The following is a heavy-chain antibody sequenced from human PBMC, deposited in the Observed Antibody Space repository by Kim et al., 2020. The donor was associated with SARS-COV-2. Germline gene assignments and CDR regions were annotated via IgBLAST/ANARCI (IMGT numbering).Heavy chain of an antibody. CDR3: ATARPYGDSRGWFDP. J-gene: IGHJ5*02. CDR1: GGTFSSYA. D-gene: IGHD4-17*01. Sequence: SVKVSCKASGGTFSSYAISWVRQAPGQGLEWMGGIIPIFGTANYAQKFQGRVTITADESTSTAYMELSSLRSEDTAVYYCATARPYGDSRGWFDPWGQGTLVTVSS. CDR2: IIPIFGTA. V-gene: IGHV1-69*13.